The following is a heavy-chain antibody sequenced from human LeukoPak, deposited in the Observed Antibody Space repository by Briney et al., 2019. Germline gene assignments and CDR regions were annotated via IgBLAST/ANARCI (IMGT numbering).Heavy chain of an antibody. CDR3: AKAEVIVVVVPDLNWFDP. D-gene: IGHD2-15*01. CDR2: IRYDGSNK. CDR1: GFTFSSYG. V-gene: IGHV3-30*02. Sequence: GGSLRLSCAASGFTFSSYGMHWVRQAPGKGLEWVAFIRYDGSNKYYADSVKGRFTISRDNSKNTLYLQMNSLRAEDTAVYYCAKAEVIVVVVPDLNWFDPWGQGTLVTVSS. J-gene: IGHJ5*02.